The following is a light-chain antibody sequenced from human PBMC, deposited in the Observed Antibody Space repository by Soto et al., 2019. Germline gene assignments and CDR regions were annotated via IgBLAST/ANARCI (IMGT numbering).Light chain of an antibody. CDR2: AVT. J-gene: IGLJ1*01. CDR1: SIDVGGYNY. CDR3: SSYTSSSTLV. Sequence: QSVLTQPSSVSGSPGQSITISCTGTSIDVGGYNYVSWYQQHPGKAPKLMIYAVTNRPSGVSNRFSGSKSGNTASLTISGLQAEGEADYYCSSYTSSSTLVFGTGTKVTVL. V-gene: IGLV2-14*01.